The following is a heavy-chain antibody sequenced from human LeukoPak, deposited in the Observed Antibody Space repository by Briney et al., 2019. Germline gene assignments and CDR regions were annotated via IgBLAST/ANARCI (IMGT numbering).Heavy chain of an antibody. V-gene: IGHV1-18*01. CDR3: ARASYCSDGSCYSDY. CDR2: ISAYNGNT. D-gene: IGHD2-15*01. Sequence: GASVKVFCKASGYTFTSYSISWVRQAPGKGLEWMGCISAYNGNTIYAQKVKGRVTMTTDTSTSTAYMEVRSLKSDDTAVYYCARASYCSDGSCYSDYWGQGTLVTVSS. J-gene: IGHJ4*02. CDR1: GYTFTSYS.